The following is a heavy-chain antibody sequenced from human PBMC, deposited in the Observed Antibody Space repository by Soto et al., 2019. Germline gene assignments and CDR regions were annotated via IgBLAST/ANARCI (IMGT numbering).Heavy chain of an antibody. CDR2: ISAYNGNT. V-gene: IGHV1-18*01. D-gene: IGHD6-6*01. Sequence: SVKVSCNASGYTFTSYGISWVRQAPGQGLEWMGWISAYNGNTNYAQKLQGRVTMTTDTSTSTAYKELRSLRSDDTAVYYCARDHSSSPPNYYYYYGMDVWGQGTTVTVSS. CDR3: ARDHSSSPPNYYYYYGMDV. CDR1: GYTFTSYG. J-gene: IGHJ6*02.